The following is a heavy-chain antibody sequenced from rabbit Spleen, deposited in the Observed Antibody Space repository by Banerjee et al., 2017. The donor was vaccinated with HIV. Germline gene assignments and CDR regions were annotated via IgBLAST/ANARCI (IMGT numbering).Heavy chain of an antibody. J-gene: IGHJ3*01. V-gene: IGHV1S45*01. D-gene: IGHD6-1*01. CDR2: IDTGSRDFT. CDR3: AREKSGNYGYDL. Sequence: QEQLVESGGGLVQPGASLTLTCTASGFDFSAYTFMCWVRQAPGKGLEWIACIDTGSRDFTYYASWAKGRFTISRTSSTTVTLQMTSLTAADTATYFCAREKSGNYGYDLWGQGTLVTVS. CDR1: GFDFSAYTF.